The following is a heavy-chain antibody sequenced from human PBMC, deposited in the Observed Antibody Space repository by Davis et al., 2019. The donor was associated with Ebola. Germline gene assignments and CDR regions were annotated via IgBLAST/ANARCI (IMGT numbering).Heavy chain of an antibody. D-gene: IGHD4-23*01. CDR1: GFTFSNTW. Sequence: PGGSLRLSCAASGFTFSNTWMSWVRQAPGKGLEWVGRIKSKTGGGTTDYAAPVKGRFTLSRDDSKNTLYLQMNSLKTEDTAVYYCTTDLAGGNFRFDPWGQGTLVTVSS. CDR2: IKSKTGGGTT. J-gene: IGHJ5*02. V-gene: IGHV3-15*01. CDR3: TTDLAGGNFRFDP.